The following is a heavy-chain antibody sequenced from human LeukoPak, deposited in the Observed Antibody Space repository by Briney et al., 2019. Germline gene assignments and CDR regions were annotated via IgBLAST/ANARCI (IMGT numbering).Heavy chain of an antibody. CDR3: ARHWGRWGGSF. D-gene: IGHD3-16*01. CDR1: GGSISSNLYF. J-gene: IGHJ4*02. CDR2: IYNSETT. Sequence: SETLSLTCPGSGGSISSNLYFWGWTPHPPGKGLEWIGKIYNSETTYYNPSLKSRVTISMDTSKNPFSLKLNSVTAADTAVYYCARHWGRWGGSFWGQGTLVTVSS. V-gene: IGHV4-39*01.